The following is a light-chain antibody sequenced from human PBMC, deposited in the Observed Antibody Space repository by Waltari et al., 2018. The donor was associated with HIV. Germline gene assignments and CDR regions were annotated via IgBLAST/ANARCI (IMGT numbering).Light chain of an antibody. CDR2: YAS. Sequence: EIVLIQSPDFQSVSPKDKVTITCRASQSIGSSLHWYQQNPDQSPKLLIKYASRSFSGVPSRFSGSGSGTDFNLTINRLEGEDAATYYCHQSSSLPHTFGQGTKLEIK. CDR3: HQSSSLPHT. V-gene: IGKV6-21*01. J-gene: IGKJ2*01. CDR1: QSIGSS.